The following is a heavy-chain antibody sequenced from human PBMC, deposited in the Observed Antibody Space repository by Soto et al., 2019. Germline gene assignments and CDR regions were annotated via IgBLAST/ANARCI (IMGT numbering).Heavy chain of an antibody. D-gene: IGHD3-10*01. CDR1: GFTLSSYT. CDR2: ISSSSSYI. V-gene: IGHV3-21*01. Sequence: EVQLVESGGGLGKPGGSLRLSCAVSGFTLSSYTMNWVRQAPGKGLEWVSSISSSSSYIYYAESVKGRFTISRDNAKNSLYLQMNSLRAEDTAVYYCATDYYGSGSYYNVANYFDPWGQGTLVTVSS. CDR3: ATDYYGSGSYYNVANYFDP. J-gene: IGHJ5*02.